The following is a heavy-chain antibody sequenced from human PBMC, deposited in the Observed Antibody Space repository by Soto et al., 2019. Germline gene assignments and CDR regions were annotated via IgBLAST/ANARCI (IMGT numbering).Heavy chain of an antibody. CDR1: GGSISGYY. J-gene: IGHJ5*02. Sequence: PSETLSLTCTVSGGSISGYYWSWIRQPPGQGLEWIGYIYYSGSTAYNPSLKSRVTISVDTSKNQFSLKLSSVTAADTAVSYCARDAMSGYLVSWGQGALVTVSS. V-gene: IGHV4-59*01. CDR2: IYYSGST. CDR3: ARDAMSGYLVS. D-gene: IGHD3-3*01.